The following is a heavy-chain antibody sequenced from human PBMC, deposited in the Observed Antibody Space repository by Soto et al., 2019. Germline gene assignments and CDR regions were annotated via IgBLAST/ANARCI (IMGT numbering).Heavy chain of an antibody. CDR2: IIPIFGTA. Sequence: SEKVSWKASGGTFCSYAISWVRQAPVQGLEWMGGIIPIFGTANYAQKFQGRVTITADESTSTAYMELSSLRSEDTAVYYCASPGDTAMDTYYFDYWGQGTLVTVSS. CDR1: GGTFCSYA. J-gene: IGHJ4*02. CDR3: ASPGDTAMDTYYFDY. D-gene: IGHD5-18*01. V-gene: IGHV1-69*13.